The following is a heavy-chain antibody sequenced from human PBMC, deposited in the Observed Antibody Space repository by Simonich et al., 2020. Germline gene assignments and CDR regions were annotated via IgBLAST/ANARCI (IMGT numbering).Heavy chain of an antibody. D-gene: IGHD3-9*01. CDR2: IKQDGSEK. Sequence: EVQLVESGGGLVQPGGSLRLSCAASGFTFSSYWMSWVRQAPGKGLEWVANIKQDGSEKYYVDSVKGRFTISRDNAKNSLYLKMNSLRAEDTAVYYCARFRGRYFDWLFDYWGQGTLVTVSS. CDR3: ARFRGRYFDWLFDY. V-gene: IGHV3-7*01. CDR1: GFTFSSYW. J-gene: IGHJ4*02.